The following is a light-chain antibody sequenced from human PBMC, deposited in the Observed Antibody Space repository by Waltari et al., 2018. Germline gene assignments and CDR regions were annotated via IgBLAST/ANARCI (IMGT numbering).Light chain of an antibody. J-gene: IGKJ1*01. Sequence: IVMTQSPATVSVSPGERVTLSCRASQSVNSNLAWYQQKPGPAPRLLIYGASTRATTLPARFSGSGSGTEFTLTISSLQAEDSAVYYCHQYNNWPPWTFGQGTRVEIK. CDR3: HQYNNWPPWT. CDR1: QSVNSN. V-gene: IGKV3-15*01. CDR2: GAS.